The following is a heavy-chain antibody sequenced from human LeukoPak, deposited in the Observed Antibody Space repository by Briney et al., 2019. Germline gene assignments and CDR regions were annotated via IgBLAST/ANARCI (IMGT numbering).Heavy chain of an antibody. CDR1: GYTFTSYG. V-gene: IGHV1-18*01. Sequence: ASVRVSCKASGYTFTSYGISWVRQAPGQGLEWMGWISAYNGNTNYAQKLQGRVTMTTDTSTSTAYMEQRSLRSDDTAVYYCARGLTVVVPAAIPVDYYYYMDVWGKGTTVTVSS. D-gene: IGHD2-2*02. CDR2: ISAYNGNT. J-gene: IGHJ6*03. CDR3: ARGLTVVVPAAIPVDYYYYMDV.